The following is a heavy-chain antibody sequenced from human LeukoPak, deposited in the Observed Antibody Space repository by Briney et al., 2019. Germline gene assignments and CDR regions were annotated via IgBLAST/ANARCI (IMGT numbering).Heavy chain of an antibody. CDR3: ARRPPDGRYYFDY. V-gene: IGHV3-11*01. CDR1: GFTFSDYY. Sequence: GGSLRLSCAASGFTFSDYYITWIRQAPGKGLEWVSYISYSGNTMYYADSVKGRFTISRDNAKNSLFLQMNSLRVEDTAVYYCARRPPDGRYYFDYWGQGTLVTVSS. CDR2: ISYSGNTM. D-gene: IGHD1-14*01. J-gene: IGHJ4*02.